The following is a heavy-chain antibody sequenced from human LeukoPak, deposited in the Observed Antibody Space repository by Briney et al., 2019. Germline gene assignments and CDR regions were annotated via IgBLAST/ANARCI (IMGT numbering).Heavy chain of an antibody. CDR1: GYSISSGYY. J-gene: IGHJ5*02. CDR3: ARSALWFGDGNWFDP. CDR2: IYHSGST. Sequence: SETLSLTCTVSGYSISSGYYWGWIRQPPGKGLEWIGSIYHSGSTYYNPSLKSRVTISVDTSKNQFSLKLSSVTAADTAVYYCARSALWFGDGNWFDPWGQGTLVTVSS. D-gene: IGHD3-10*01. V-gene: IGHV4-38-2*02.